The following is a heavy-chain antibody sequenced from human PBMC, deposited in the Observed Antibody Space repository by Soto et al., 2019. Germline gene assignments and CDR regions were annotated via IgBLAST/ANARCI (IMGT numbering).Heavy chain of an antibody. CDR3: ARDHRSGWFESDYYYGMDI. CDR2: TYYRSKWYN. D-gene: IGHD6-19*01. J-gene: IGHJ6*02. V-gene: IGHV6-1*01. CDR1: GDSVSSNSAA. Sequence: SQTLSLTCVISGDSVSSNSAAWNWIRQSPSRGLEWLGRTYYRSKWYNDYAVSVKSRITINPDTSKKQFSLQLNSVTPEDTAVYYCARDHRSGWFESDYYYGMDIWGQGTTVTVYS.